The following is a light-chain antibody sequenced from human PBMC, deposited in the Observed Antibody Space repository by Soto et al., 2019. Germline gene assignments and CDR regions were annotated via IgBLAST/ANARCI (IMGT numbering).Light chain of an antibody. CDR2: DAS. J-gene: IGKJ1*01. Sequence: DIQMTQSPSTLSASVGDRVTITCRASQNIGGWLAWYQQKPGKAPKFLIFDASSLESEVPSRFSGSGSGTECTLTISSLQPDDFATYYCQQYNSYWTLGQGTKVDIK. CDR3: QQYNSYWT. CDR1: QNIGGW. V-gene: IGKV1-5*01.